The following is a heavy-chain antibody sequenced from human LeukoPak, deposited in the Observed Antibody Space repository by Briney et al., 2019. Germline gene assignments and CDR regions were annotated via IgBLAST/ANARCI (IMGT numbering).Heavy chain of an antibody. CDR1: GYTLTELS. Sequence: ASVKVSCKVSGYTLTELSMHWVRQAPGKGLEWMGGFDPEDGETIYAQKFQGRVTMTEDTSTDTAYMELSSLRSEDTAVYYCATVVLSYGYSGYDWGQGTLITVSS. J-gene: IGHJ4*02. CDR2: FDPEDGET. D-gene: IGHD5-12*01. CDR3: ATVVLSYGYSGYD. V-gene: IGHV1-24*01.